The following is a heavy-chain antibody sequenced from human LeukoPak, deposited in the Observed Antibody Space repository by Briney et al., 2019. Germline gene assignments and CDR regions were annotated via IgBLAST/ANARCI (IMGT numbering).Heavy chain of an antibody. CDR1: GYTFTGYY. Sequence: ASVKVSCKASGYTFTGYYMHWVRQAPGQGLEWMGWINPNSGGANYAQKFQGRVTMTRDTSISTAYMELSRLRSDDTAVYYCARASEGYYDSSGHLDYWGQGTLVTVSS. V-gene: IGHV1-2*02. CDR3: ARASEGYYDSSGHLDY. J-gene: IGHJ4*02. D-gene: IGHD3-22*01. CDR2: INPNSGGA.